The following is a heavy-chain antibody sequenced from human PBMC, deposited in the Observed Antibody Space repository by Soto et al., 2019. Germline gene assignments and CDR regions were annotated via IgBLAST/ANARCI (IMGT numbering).Heavy chain of an antibody. V-gene: IGHV4-39*01. CDR3: AGRSSLASVQVYFGEISNYNWFDP. D-gene: IGHD3-10*01. CDR1: NGSISSAIYY. Sequence: QLQLQESGPGLVKPSETLSLTCTVSNGSISSAIYYWGWIRQPPGKGLEWIGSIYHSGSTYYNPSRQGRVTISVDTSKNQFSLKLSSVTAADTAVYFCAGRSSLASVQVYFGEISNYNWFDPRGQGTLVTVSS. J-gene: IGHJ5*02. CDR2: IYHSGST.